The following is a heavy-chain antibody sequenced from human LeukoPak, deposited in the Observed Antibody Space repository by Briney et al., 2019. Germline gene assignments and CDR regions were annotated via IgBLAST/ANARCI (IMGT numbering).Heavy chain of an antibody. V-gene: IGHV3-66*01. CDR2: VYSGDRT. CDR3: ARGYLIDY. D-gene: IGHD1-26*01. Sequence: GGSMRLSCAASGFTVNSNYMSWVRQAPGKGLEWVSVVYSGDRTYYADSVKGRFTISRDDSTNTLYLLMNSLRAEDTAVYYCARGYLIDYWGQGTLVAVSS. J-gene: IGHJ4*02. CDR1: GFTVNSNY.